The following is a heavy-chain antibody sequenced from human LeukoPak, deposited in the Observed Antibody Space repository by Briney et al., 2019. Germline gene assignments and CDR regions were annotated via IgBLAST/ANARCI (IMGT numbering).Heavy chain of an antibody. D-gene: IGHD6-13*01. CDR1: GFTFSNAW. Sequence: GGSLSLSCAASGFTFSNAWMSWVRQAPGKGLEWVGRIKSKTDGGTTDYAAPVKGRFTISRDDSKNTLYLQMNSLKTEDTAVYYCTTDLSRYPQDYWGQGTLVTVSS. V-gene: IGHV3-15*01. J-gene: IGHJ4*02. CDR3: TTDLSRYPQDY. CDR2: IKSKTDGGTT.